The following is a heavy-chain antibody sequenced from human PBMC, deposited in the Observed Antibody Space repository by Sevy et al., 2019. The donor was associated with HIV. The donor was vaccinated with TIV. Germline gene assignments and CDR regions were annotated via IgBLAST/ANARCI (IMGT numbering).Heavy chain of an antibody. Sequence: GGSLRLSCVASGFTFSDPWMSWVRQAPGKGLEWVGRIKSKIDGGTRDYAAPVKGRFSMSREDSKITLYLEMNRLKTEVTSVYYCATDPSLSFAMMVVADGGMDVWGQGTTVTVSS. CDR1: GFTFSDPW. CDR3: ATDPSLSFAMMVVADGGMDV. CDR2: IKSKIDGGTR. D-gene: IGHD3-22*01. J-gene: IGHJ6*02. V-gene: IGHV3-15*01.